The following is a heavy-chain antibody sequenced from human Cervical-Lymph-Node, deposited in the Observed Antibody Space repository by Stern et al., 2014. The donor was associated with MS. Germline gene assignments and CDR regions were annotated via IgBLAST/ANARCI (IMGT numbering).Heavy chain of an antibody. Sequence: EVQLVQSGAEVKKSGESLKISCKGAGYSFSSHWIAWVRQKPGKGLEWMGIIYPGDSDTRHSPSFQGQVSISVDTSTTAAYLQWSSLTDSNTAIYYCARQGNYHDSHAFDIWGQGTMVIVSS. J-gene: IGHJ3*02. CDR1: GYSFSSHW. CDR2: IYPGDSDT. V-gene: IGHV5-51*01. D-gene: IGHD3-22*01. CDR3: ARQGNYHDSHAFDI.